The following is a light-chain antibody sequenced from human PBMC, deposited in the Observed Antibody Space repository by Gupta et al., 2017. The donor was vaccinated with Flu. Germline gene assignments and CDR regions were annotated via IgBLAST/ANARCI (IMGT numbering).Light chain of an antibody. CDR1: QDINRW. Sequence: DIQMTQSPSSVSASVGDRVTFTCRASQDINRWLAWYQQKPGKAPKLLIYAASSLQSGVPSRFSGSGSGTDFNLTITSLQPEDFATYYCQQANSFPPWTFGPGTKVEMK. CDR2: AAS. V-gene: IGKV1-12*01. CDR3: QQANSFPPWT. J-gene: IGKJ1*01.